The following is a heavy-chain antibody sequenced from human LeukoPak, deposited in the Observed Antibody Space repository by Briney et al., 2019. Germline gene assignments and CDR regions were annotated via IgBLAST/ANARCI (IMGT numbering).Heavy chain of an antibody. Sequence: GGSLRLSCAASGFTFSSYAMHWVRQAPGKGLEWVAVISYDGSNKYYADSVKGRFTISRDNSKNTLYLQMNSLRAEDTAVYYCAYSSSWYGPFGYWGQGTLVTVSS. J-gene: IGHJ4*02. D-gene: IGHD6-13*01. CDR3: AYSSSWYGPFGY. V-gene: IGHV3-30-3*01. CDR2: ISYDGSNK. CDR1: GFTFSSYA.